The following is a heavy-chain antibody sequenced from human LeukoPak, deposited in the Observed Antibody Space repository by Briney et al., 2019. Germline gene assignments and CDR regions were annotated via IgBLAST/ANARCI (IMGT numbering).Heavy chain of an antibody. D-gene: IGHD5-18*01. CDR2: IYYSGST. CDR1: GGSISSYY. Sequence: SETLSLTCTVSGGSISSYYWSWIRQPPGKELEWIGYIYYSGSTNYNPSLKSRVTISVDTSKNQLSLKLSSVTAADTAVYYCATWTTGGYSYGHHAFDIWGQGTMVTVSS. CDR3: ATWTTGGYSYGHHAFDI. V-gene: IGHV4-59*08. J-gene: IGHJ3*02.